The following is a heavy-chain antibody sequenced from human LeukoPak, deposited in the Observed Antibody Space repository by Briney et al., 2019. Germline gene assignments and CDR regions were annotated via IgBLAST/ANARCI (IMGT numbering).Heavy chain of an antibody. CDR2: IIPIFGTA. J-gene: IGHJ6*04. CDR3: ARDSPDIVVVPAAWGGMDV. D-gene: IGHD2-2*01. V-gene: IGHV1-69*13. CDR1: GGTFSSYA. Sequence: SVKVSCKASGGTFSSYAISWVRQAPGQGLEWMGGIIPIFGTANYAQKFQGRATITADESTSTAYMELSSLRSEDTAVYYCARDSPDIVVVPAAWGGMDVWGKGTTVTVSS.